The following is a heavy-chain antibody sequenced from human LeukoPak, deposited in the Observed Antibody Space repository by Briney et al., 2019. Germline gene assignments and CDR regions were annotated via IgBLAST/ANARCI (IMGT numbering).Heavy chain of an antibody. CDR1: GGSFSGYF. J-gene: IGHJ4*02. V-gene: IGHV4-34*01. Sequence: SETLSLTCAVYGGSFSGYFWSWIRQPPGKGLEWIGEINHSGSTNYNPSLKSRVTISVDTSKNQFSLKLSSVTAADTAVYYCARGRLTFDYWGQGTLVTVSS. CDR2: INHSGST. CDR3: ARGRLTFDY.